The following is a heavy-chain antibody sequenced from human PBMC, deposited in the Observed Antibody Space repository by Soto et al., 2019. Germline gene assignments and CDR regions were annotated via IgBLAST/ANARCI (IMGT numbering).Heavy chain of an antibody. CDR2: ISYDGSNK. J-gene: IGHJ4*02. V-gene: IGHV3-30*18. CDR3: AKDRKVAVVDFDY. CDR1: GFTFSSYG. Sequence: QVQLVESGGGVVQPGRSLRLSCAASGFTFSSYGMHWVRQAPGKGLEWVAVISYDGSNKYYADSVKGRFTISRDNSKNTLYLQMNSLRAEDTAVYYCAKDRKVAVVDFDYWGQGTLVTASS. D-gene: IGHD6-19*01.